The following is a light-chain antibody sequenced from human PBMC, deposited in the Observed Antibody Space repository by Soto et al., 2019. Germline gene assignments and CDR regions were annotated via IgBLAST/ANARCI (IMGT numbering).Light chain of an antibody. J-gene: IGLJ2*01. Sequence: QTVVSQEPSLTVSPGGTVTLTCGSSTGSVTSGHSPYWFQQRPGQAPRTLIYETSNKHSWIPARFSGSLLGGKAALILSGAQPEDEADYYCLLTYPGVGRVFGGGTKLTVL. CDR1: TGSVTSGHS. CDR3: LLTYPGVGRV. CDR2: ETS. V-gene: IGLV7-46*01.